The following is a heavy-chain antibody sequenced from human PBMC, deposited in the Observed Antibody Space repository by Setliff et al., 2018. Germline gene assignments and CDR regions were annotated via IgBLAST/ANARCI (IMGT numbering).Heavy chain of an antibody. J-gene: IGHJ4*02. CDR1: GFSLSTSGMC. Sequence: SGPTLVNPTQTLTLTCTFSGFSLSTSGMCVSWIRQPPGKALEWLARIDCDDDKYYSTSLKTRLTISKDTSKNQVVLTMTNMDPVDTATYYCARIYCSGGSCYLDYWGQGTLVTVSS. V-gene: IGHV2-70*11. CDR2: IDCDDDK. CDR3: ARIYCSGGSCYLDY. D-gene: IGHD2-15*01.